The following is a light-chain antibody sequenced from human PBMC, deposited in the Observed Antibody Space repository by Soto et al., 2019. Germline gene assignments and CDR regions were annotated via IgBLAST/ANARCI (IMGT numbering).Light chain of an antibody. V-gene: IGKV3-11*01. CDR3: QQRSNWPPLFT. Sequence: EIVLTQSPATLSLSPGERATLSCRASQSVSSYLAWYQQTPGQAPRLLIYDASNRATGIPARFSGSGSGTDFTLTISSLEPEDFAVYDCQQRSNWPPLFTFGPGTKVDIK. J-gene: IGKJ3*01. CDR1: QSVSSY. CDR2: DAS.